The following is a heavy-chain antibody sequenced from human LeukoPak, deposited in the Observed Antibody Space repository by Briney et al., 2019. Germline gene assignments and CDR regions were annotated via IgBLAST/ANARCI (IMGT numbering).Heavy chain of an antibody. CDR3: ARGLYSSSWFFDY. J-gene: IGHJ4*02. V-gene: IGHV3-66*01. Sequence: GGSLRLSCAASDFKIRNYYISWVRQAPGKGLEWVSVIYSGGSTYYADSVKGRFTISRDNSKNTLYLQMNSLRAEDTAVYYCARGLYSSSWFFDYWGQGTLVTVSS. D-gene: IGHD6-13*01. CDR1: DFKIRNYY. CDR2: IYSGGST.